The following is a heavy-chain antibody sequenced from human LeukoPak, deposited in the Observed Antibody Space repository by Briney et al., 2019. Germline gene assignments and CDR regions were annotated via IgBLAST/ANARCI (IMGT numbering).Heavy chain of an antibody. V-gene: IGHV3-23*01. CDR3: ARDINTYYDFWSGYYSNDAFDI. D-gene: IGHD3-3*01. CDR2: ISGSGGSR. Sequence: GGSLRLSCAGLGFTFNDYTMTWVRQTPEKGLQWVSGISGSGGSRYYAESVKGRFTISRDNAKNSLYLQMNSLRAEDTAVYYCARDINTYYDFWSGYYSNDAFDIWGQGTMVTVSS. CDR1: GFTFNDYT. J-gene: IGHJ3*02.